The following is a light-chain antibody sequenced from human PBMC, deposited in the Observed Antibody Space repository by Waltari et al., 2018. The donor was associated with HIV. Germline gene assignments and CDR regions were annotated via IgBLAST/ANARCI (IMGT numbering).Light chain of an antibody. Sequence: DIQMTQSPSSLSASVGDRVTITCQASQDISNYLTWYQQKPGKATKLLIYDASNLETGVPSRFSGSGSGTDFTFTISSLQPEDIATYYCQQYDNLPLTFGGGTKVEIK. CDR3: QQYDNLPLT. CDR2: DAS. CDR1: QDISNY. J-gene: IGKJ4*01. V-gene: IGKV1-33*01.